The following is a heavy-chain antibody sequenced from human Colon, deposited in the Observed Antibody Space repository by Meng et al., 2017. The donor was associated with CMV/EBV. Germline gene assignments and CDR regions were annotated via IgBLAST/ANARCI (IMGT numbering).Heavy chain of an antibody. CDR1: DFIFSNYK. CDR2: INSRGTTI. J-gene: IGHJ6*01. CDR3: ARDLSGFYSSPYYSYYGMDL. V-gene: IGHV3-48*03. D-gene: IGHD4-11*01. Sequence: GGSLRLSCTASDFIFSNYKMYWVRQAPGKGLEWISYINSRGTTIHYADSVKGRFTISRDNAANSLYLQMNNLRADDTAVYYCARDLSGFYSSPYYSYYGMDLWGQGTTVTVSS.